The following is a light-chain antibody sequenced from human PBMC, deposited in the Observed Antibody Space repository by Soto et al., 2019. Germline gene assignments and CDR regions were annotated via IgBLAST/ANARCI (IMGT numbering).Light chain of an antibody. CDR2: DAS. CDR3: QQRYRWPPIT. Sequence: EIVLTQSPGTLSLSPVERATLSFSASQSVSSSYLAWYQQKPGQAPRLLIYDASNRATGVPARFSGSGSGTDFTLTISSLEPEDFAVYYCQQRYRWPPITFGQGTRLE. J-gene: IGKJ5*01. CDR1: QSVSSSY. V-gene: IGKV3D-20*02.